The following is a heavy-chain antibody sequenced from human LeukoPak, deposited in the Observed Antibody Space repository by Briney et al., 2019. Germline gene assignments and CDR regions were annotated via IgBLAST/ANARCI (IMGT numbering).Heavy chain of an antibody. CDR1: GFTFHSYG. CDR2: IWYDGSNK. V-gene: IGHV3-33*01. D-gene: IGHD3-10*01. J-gene: IGHJ4*02. CDR3: ATGVIKGNDY. Sequence: PGRSLTLTLAGSGFTFHSYGWHWVRQAPGKGLEWVAVIWYDGSNKYYADSVKGRFTISRDNSKNTLYLQMNSLRAEDTAAYYCATGVIKGNDYWGRGTLVTVSS.